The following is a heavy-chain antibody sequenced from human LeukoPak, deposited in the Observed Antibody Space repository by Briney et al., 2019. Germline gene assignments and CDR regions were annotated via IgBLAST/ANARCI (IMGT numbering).Heavy chain of an antibody. CDR1: GFTFNRYG. Sequence: PGGSLRLSCAASGFTFNRYGMHWVRQAPGKGLEWVAVISFDGKVSYYADSVKGRFTISRDNSKNTLYLQMNSLRAEDTAVYYCARDPAAGRLSYYFDYWGQGTLVTVSS. CDR2: ISFDGKVS. V-gene: IGHV3-30*03. D-gene: IGHD6-13*01. J-gene: IGHJ4*02. CDR3: ARDPAAGRLSYYFDY.